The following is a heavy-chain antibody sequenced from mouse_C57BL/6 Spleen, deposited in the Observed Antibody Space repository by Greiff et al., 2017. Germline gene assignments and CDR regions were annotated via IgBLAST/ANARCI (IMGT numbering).Heavy chain of an antibody. V-gene: IGHV3-6*01. CDR3: ARGSNYLAMDY. Sequence: DVQLQESGPGLVKPSQSLSLTCSVTGYSITSGYYWNWIRQFPGNKLEWMGYISYDGSNNYNPSLKNRISITRDTSKNQFFLKLNSVTTEDTATYCCARGSNYLAMDYWGQGTSVTVSS. CDR2: ISYDGSN. J-gene: IGHJ4*01. CDR1: GYSITSGYY. D-gene: IGHD2-5*01.